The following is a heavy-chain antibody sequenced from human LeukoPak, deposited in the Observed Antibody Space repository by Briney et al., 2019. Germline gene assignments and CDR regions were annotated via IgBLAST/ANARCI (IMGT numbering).Heavy chain of an antibody. Sequence: GASVKVSCKASGGTFSSYTISWVRQAPGQGLEWMGGIIPIFGTANYAQKFQGRVTITTDESTSTAYMELSSLRSEDTAVYYCARGEGYYFDYWGQGTLVTVSS. J-gene: IGHJ4*02. CDR2: IIPIFGTA. V-gene: IGHV1-69*05. D-gene: IGHD1-26*01. CDR1: GGTFSSYT. CDR3: ARGEGYYFDY.